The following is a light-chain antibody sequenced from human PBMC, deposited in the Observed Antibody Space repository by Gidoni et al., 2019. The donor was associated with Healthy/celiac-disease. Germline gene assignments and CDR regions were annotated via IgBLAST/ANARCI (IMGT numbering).Light chain of an antibody. Sequence: DIQITQSPSSLSASVGDRVTITCRASQCISSYLNWYQQKPWKAPKLLIYAASSLQSGVPSRFSGSGSGTDFTLTISSLQPEDFATYYCQQSYSTPIFAFGPGTKVDXK. J-gene: IGKJ3*01. V-gene: IGKV1-39*01. CDR2: AAS. CDR1: QCISSY. CDR3: QQSYSTPIFA.